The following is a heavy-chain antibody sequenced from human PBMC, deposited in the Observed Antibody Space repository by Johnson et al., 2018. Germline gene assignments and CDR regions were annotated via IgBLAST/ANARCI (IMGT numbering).Heavy chain of an antibody. J-gene: IGHJ6*03. CDR2: IKSTTDGGTT. CDR1: GFTFSNAW. CDR3: AKGGGGYPNYYYMDV. D-gene: IGHD1-26*01. V-gene: IGHV3-15*01. Sequence: EVQLVESGGGLVKPGESLRLSCAASGFTFSNAWMSWVRQAPGKGLEWVGRIKSTTDGGTTAYAAPVKGRFTISRDDSQNTLYLQMNSLKTEDAGVYYCAKGGGGYPNYYYMDVWGKGTTVTVSS.